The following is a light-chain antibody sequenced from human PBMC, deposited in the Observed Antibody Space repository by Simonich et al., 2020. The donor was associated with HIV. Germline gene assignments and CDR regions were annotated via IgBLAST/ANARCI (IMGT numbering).Light chain of an antibody. V-gene: IGKV1-39*01. J-gene: IGKJ1*01. CDR3: QQYYSTPPWT. CDR2: AAY. Sequence: IQMTQSSSSLAASVGNRVTIACRASQSISSYLNWYQQKQGKAPKLLSYAAYSLQSGVPSRFRGSGSGTDFILTISSLQPEDFASYYCQQYYSTPPWTFGQGTKVEIK. CDR1: QSISSY.